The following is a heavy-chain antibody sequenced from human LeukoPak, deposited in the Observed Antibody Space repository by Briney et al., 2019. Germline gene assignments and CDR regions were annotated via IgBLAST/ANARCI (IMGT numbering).Heavy chain of an antibody. J-gene: IGHJ4*02. Sequence: GSLRLSCSVSGFTFSSYEMKWVRQAPGKGLEWISYISSSGRTIHYADSVKGRFTISRDNARSSLYLQMNSLRAGDTAVYYCVSGYLYGDYWGQGTLVTVSS. CDR1: GFTFSSYE. CDR3: VSGYLYGDY. CDR2: ISSSGRTI. V-gene: IGHV3-48*03. D-gene: IGHD3-22*01.